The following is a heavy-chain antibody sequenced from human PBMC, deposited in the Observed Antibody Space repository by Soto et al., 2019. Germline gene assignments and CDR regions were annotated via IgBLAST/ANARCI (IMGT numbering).Heavy chain of an antibody. CDR1: GFTLDDYA. D-gene: IGHD3-22*01. CDR2: ISLNSGSI. J-gene: IGHJ4*02. CDR3: AKDIRYYYDSSGFDY. Sequence: EVQLVESGGGLVQPGRSLRLSCADSGFTLDDYAMHWVRQAPGKGLEWVSGISLNSGSIGYADSVKCRFTISRDNAKNSLYLQMNSLRAEETALYYCAKDIRYYYDSSGFDYWGQGTLVTVSS. V-gene: IGHV3-9*01.